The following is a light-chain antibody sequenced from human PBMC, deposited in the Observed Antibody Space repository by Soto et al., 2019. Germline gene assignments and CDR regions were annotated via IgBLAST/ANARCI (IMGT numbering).Light chain of an antibody. V-gene: IGLV2-8*01. Sequence: QSVLTQPPSASGSPGQSVTISCTGTSSDVGGYNYVSWYQQYPGRAPKLMIYEVTKRPSGVPDRFSGSKSGNTASLTVSGLQAEDEADYYCSSYAASNTFYFVFGGATKLPVL. CDR3: SSYAASNTFYFV. CDR2: EVT. CDR1: SSDVGGYNY. J-gene: IGLJ3*02.